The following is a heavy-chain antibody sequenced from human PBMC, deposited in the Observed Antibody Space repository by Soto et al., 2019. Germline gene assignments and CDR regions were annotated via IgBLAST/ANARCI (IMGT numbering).Heavy chain of an antibody. CDR2: IYSGGST. CDR1: GFTVSSNY. V-gene: IGHV3-53*04. J-gene: IGHJ6*03. Sequence: PGGSLRLSCAASGFTVSSNYMSWVRQAPGKGLEWVSVIYSGGSTYYADSVKGRFTISRHNSKNTLYLQMNSLRAEDTAVYYCARDRTAMADGGYYYYYYMDVWGKGTTVTVSS. D-gene: IGHD5-18*01. CDR3: ARDRTAMADGGYYYYYYMDV.